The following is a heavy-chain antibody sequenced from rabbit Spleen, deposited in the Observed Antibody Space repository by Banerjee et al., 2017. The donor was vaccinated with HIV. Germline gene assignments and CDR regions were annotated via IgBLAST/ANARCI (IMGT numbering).Heavy chain of an antibody. CDR1: GFSFSSSYY. CDR2: IYADSSGST. D-gene: IGHD2-1*01. J-gene: IGHJ4*01. Sequence: QSLEESGGDLVKPEGSLTLTCTASGFSFSSSYYMCWVRQAPGKGLECVACIYADSSGSTYYASWAKGRFTISKTSSTTVTLQMTTLTAADTATYFCVRDQAGDADYGPYYLNLWGPGTLVTVS. V-gene: IGHV1S40*01. CDR3: VRDQAGDADYGPYYLNL.